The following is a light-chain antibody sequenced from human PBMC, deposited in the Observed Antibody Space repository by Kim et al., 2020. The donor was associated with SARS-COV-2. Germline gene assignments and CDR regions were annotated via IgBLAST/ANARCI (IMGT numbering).Light chain of an antibody. CDR2: GNS. J-gene: IGLJ3*02. V-gene: IGLV1-40*01. CDR1: SSNIGAGFD. Sequence: QSVLTQPPSVSGAPGQRVTISCTGSSSNIGAGFDVHWFQQLPRRAPKLLISGNSNRPSGVPDRFSGSKSATSASLAITGLQAEDEADYYCQSYDSTLSGWVFGGGTQLTFL. CDR3: QSYDSTLSGWV.